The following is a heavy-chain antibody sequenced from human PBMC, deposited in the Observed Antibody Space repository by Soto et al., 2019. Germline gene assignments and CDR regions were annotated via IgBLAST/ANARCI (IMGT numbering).Heavy chain of an antibody. CDR1: GDTFSRYS. Sequence: QVQLVQSGAEVKKPGSSVKVSCKASGDTFSRYSVSWVRQAPGQGLEWMGRTIPIFGIAKYAQKFQGRVTITADKSTSTAYMEWSSLRYEDTSVYYCATGGGGSWGHGSLVTVSS. D-gene: IGHD3-16*01. J-gene: IGHJ4*01. CDR2: TIPIFGIA. CDR3: ATGGGGS. V-gene: IGHV1-69*02.